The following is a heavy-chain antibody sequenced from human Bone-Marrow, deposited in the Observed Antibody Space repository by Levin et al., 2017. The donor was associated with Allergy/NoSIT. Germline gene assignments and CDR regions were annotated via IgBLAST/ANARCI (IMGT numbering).Heavy chain of an antibody. D-gene: IGHD4-17*01. Sequence: PSQTLSLTCSVSGGSIRSGGYAWGWIRQPPGKGLEWIGYIYDTGNTYSNPSLKSRVTISADKSNNQLSLRLNSVTAADTAVYFCVRTMTMTVAAFDLWGQGTMVTVSS. V-gene: IGHV4-30-2*01. CDR1: GGSIRSGGYA. CDR3: VRTMTMTVAAFDL. CDR2: IYDTGNT. J-gene: IGHJ3*01.